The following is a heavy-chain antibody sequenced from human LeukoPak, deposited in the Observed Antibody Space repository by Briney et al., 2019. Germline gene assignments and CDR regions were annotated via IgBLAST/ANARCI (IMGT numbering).Heavy chain of an antibody. V-gene: IGHV4-59*01. CDR2: IYYSGST. CDR3: ARDRLGGGYSYGPKLYYYYYGMDV. J-gene: IGHJ6*02. CDR1: GGSISSYY. D-gene: IGHD5-18*01. Sequence: PSETLSLTCIVSGGSISSYYWSWIRQPPGKGLEWIGYIYYSGSTNYNPSLKSRVTISVDTSKNQFSLKLSSVTAADTAVYYCARDRLGGGYSYGPKLYYYYYGMDVWGQGTTVTVSS.